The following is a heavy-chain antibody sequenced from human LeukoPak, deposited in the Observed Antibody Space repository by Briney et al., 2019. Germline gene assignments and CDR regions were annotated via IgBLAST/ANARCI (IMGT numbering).Heavy chain of an antibody. CDR3: ANISPGLPYDYGMDV. Sequence: PSETLSLTCTVSGGSISSGGYYWSWIRQHPGKGLEWIGYIYYSGSTNYNPSLKSRVTISVDTSKNQFSLKLSSVTAADTAVYYCANISPGLPYDYGMDVWGQGTTVTVSS. V-gene: IGHV4-31*03. D-gene: IGHD1-14*01. CDR2: IYYSGST. J-gene: IGHJ6*02. CDR1: GGSISSGGYY.